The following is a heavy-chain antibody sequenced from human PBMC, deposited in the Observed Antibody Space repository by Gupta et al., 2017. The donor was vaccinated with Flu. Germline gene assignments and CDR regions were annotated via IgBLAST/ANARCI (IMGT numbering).Heavy chain of an antibody. D-gene: IGHD2-15*01. J-gene: IGHJ4*02. V-gene: IGHV1-46*01. Sequence: QVQLVQSGAEVKNPGASMRFSCKASGNTFTNHYMHWVRQAPGQGLEWMGLINPRGEDTGYARNFQGRVTLTRDTSTSAVYMELSSLRSDDTAVYFCVREGGGYRYFDSWGQGTLVTVSS. CDR2: INPRGEDT. CDR1: GNTFTNHY. CDR3: VREGGGYRYFDS.